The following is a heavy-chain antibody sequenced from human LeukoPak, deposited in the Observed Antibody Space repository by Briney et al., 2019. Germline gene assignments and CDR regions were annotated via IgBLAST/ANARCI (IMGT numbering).Heavy chain of an antibody. D-gene: IGHD2-2*01. CDR2: ISGRGDNT. Sequence: GGSLRLSCAASGFTFSNYWMHWVRQVPGKGLVWVSAISGRGDNTYYADSVRGRFTISRDNSKNTLYLQMNSLRAEDTAVYYCARDTSAFLTGYYYMDVWGKGTTVTVSS. J-gene: IGHJ6*03. CDR3: ARDTSAFLTGYYYMDV. CDR1: GFTFSNYW. V-gene: IGHV3-23*01.